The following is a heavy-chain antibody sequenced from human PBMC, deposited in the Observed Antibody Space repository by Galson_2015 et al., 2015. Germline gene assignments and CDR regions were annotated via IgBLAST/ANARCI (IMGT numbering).Heavy chain of an antibody. V-gene: IGHV4-61*01. CDR1: GGSVSSGSYY. Sequence: ETLSLTCTASGGSVSSGSYYWSWVRQPPGEGLGWIGYINYRRSTNYNPSLKSRVTISVDTSKNQFSLKLSSVTAADTAVYYCARQWSHYSDYWGQGTLVTVSS. J-gene: IGHJ4*02. CDR3: ARQWSHYSDY. D-gene: IGHD3-10*01. CDR2: INYRRST.